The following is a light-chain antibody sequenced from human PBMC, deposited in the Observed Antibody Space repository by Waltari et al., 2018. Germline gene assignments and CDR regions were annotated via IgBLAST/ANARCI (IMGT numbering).Light chain of an antibody. J-gene: IGLJ2*01. Sequence: QSALTQPASVSGSPGQSITISCTGSSDDVGRYKFVSWDQQHPGKVPKLLIFDVTDRPSGVSDRFSGSKSGNTASLTISGLQPEDEADYYCSSHTTSSTLVFGGGTRVTVL. V-gene: IGLV2-14*03. CDR2: DVT. CDR3: SSHTTSSTLV. CDR1: SDDVGRYKF.